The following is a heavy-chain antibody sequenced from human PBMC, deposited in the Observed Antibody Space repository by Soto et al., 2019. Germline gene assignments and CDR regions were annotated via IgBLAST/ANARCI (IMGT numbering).Heavy chain of an antibody. V-gene: IGHV4-39*01. J-gene: IGHJ4*02. CDR1: GGSICSSSYY. CDR3: ARQSNYGSGSYPY. Sequence: SETPSLTCTVCGGSICSSSYYWGWIRQPPGKGLEWIGSIYYSGSTYYNPSLKSRVTISVDTSKNQFSLKLSSVTAADTAVYYCARQSNYGSGSYPYWGQGTLVTVSS. D-gene: IGHD3-10*01. CDR2: IYYSGST.